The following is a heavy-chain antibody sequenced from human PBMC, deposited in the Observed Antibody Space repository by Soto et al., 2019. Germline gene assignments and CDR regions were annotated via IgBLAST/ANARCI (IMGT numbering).Heavy chain of an antibody. D-gene: IGHD3-16*01. J-gene: IGHJ4*02. V-gene: IGHV4-59*01. Sequence: QVQLQESGPGLVKPSETLSLTCTVSGGSISSYYWSWIRQPPGKGLEWIGYIYYSGSTNYNPSLKSRVTISVDTSKNQFSLKLSSVTAADTAVYYCARVEAPVLTLGYWGQGTLVTVSS. CDR2: IYYSGST. CDR1: GGSISSYY. CDR3: ARVEAPVLTLGY.